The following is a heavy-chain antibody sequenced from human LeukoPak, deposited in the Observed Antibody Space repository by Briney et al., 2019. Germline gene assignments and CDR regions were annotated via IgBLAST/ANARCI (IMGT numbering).Heavy chain of an antibody. CDR2: INHSGST. J-gene: IGHJ4*02. CDR3: ATSEYYYGSGSYYITEGGGDY. CDR1: GGSFSGYY. V-gene: IGHV4-34*01. D-gene: IGHD3-10*01. Sequence: SETLSLTCAVYGGSFSGYYWSWIRQPPGKGLEWIGEINHSGSTNYNPSLKSRVTISVDTSKNQFSLKLSSVTAADTAVYYCATSEYYYGSGSYYITEGGGDYWGQGTLVTVSS.